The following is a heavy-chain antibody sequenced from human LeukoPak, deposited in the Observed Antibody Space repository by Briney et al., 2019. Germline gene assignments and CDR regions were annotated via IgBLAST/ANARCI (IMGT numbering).Heavy chain of an antibody. CDR1: GFTLSSYA. D-gene: IGHD3-10*01. V-gene: IGHV3-69-1*02. Sequence: GGSLRLSCAASGFTLSSYAMSWVRQAPGKGLEWVSAISDSGNTYHADSVKGRFTISRDNAKNSLYLQMNSLRAEDTAVYYCARDFGQYKLNGGYYFDYWGQGTLVTVS. CDR3: ARDFGQYKLNGGYYFDY. J-gene: IGHJ4*02. CDR2: ISDSGNT.